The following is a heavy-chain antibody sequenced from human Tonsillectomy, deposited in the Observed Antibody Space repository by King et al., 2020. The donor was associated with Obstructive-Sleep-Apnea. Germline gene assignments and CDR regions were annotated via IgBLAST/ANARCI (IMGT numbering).Heavy chain of an antibody. Sequence: QLQESGPGLVKPSETLSLTCTVSGGSISSSSYYWGWIRQPPGKGLEWIGSIYYSGSTYYNPSLKSRVTISVDTSKNQFSLKLSSVTAADTAVYYCASGYYYGSGDDYWGHGTLVTVSS. CDR2: IYYSGST. V-gene: IGHV4-39*07. CDR1: GGSISSSSYY. J-gene: IGHJ4*01. CDR3: ASGYYYGSGDDY. D-gene: IGHD3-10*01.